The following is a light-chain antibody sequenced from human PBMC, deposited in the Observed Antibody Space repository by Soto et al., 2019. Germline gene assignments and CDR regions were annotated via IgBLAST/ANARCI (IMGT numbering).Light chain of an antibody. CDR1: QSVSSY. Sequence: EIVLTQSPATLSLSPGERATLSCRASQSVSSYLAWYQQKPGQAPRLLIYDASNRATGIPARFSGSGSGTDFTLNISSLEPEDFAVYYCQQRSNWPPTWTFGQGPKVEIK. CDR2: DAS. CDR3: QQRSNWPPTWT. V-gene: IGKV3-11*01. J-gene: IGKJ1*01.